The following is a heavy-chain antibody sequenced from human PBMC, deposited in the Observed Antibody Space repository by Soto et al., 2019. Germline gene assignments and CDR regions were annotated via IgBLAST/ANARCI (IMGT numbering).Heavy chain of an antibody. CDR1: GGSISSGDYY. CDR3: ARGVNYYDSSGSSWFDP. CDR2: IYYSGST. D-gene: IGHD3-22*01. V-gene: IGHV4-30-4*01. Sequence: SETLSLTCTVSGGSISSGDYYWGWIRQPPGKGLEWIGYIYYSGSTYYNPSLKSRVTISVDTSKNQFSLTVTSVTAADTAVYYCARGVNYYDSSGSSWFDPWGQGALVTVSS. J-gene: IGHJ5*02.